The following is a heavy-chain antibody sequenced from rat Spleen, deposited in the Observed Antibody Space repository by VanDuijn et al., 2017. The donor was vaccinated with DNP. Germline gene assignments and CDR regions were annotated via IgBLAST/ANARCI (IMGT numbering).Heavy chain of an antibody. J-gene: IGHJ1*01. Sequence: EVKLVESGGGLVQPGRSLKLSCAASGFNFNDYWMAWVRQAPGKGLEWIGEINKDSKTKNYTPSLKAKFTISRDNAQNTLYLQMSKLGSGDTAIYYCARAVGLRYFDYWGPGTMVTVSS. V-gene: IGHV4-2*01. CDR3: ARAVGLRYFDY. D-gene: IGHD1-11*01. CDR1: GFNFNDYW. CDR2: INKDSKTK.